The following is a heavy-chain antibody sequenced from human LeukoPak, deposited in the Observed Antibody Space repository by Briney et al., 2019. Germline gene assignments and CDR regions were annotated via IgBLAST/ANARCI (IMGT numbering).Heavy chain of an antibody. J-gene: IGHJ4*02. CDR2: VTYDGNNQ. V-gene: IGHV3-30-3*01. CDR1: GFTVSSNY. D-gene: IGHD6-19*01. Sequence: PGGSLRLSCAASGFTVSSNYMSWVRQAPGKGLEWVAVVTYDGNNQYYADSVKGRFTVSRDNSRNTVNLQMNSLRGEDTAVYYCARAPVRGAVAGVDYWGQGTLVTVSS. CDR3: ARAPVRGAVAGVDY.